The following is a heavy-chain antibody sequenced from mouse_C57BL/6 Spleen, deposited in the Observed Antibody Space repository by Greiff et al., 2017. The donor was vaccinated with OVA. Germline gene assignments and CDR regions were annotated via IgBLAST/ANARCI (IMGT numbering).Heavy chain of an antibody. CDR2: IYPGSGST. CDR3: ARCGYYGSSSYYAMDY. J-gene: IGHJ4*01. V-gene: IGHV1-55*01. CDR1: GYTFTSYW. D-gene: IGHD1-1*01. Sequence: QVQLQQPGAELVKPGASVKMSCKASGYTFTSYWITWVKQRPGQGLEWIGDIYPGSGSTNYNEKFKSKATLTVDTSSSTAYMQLSSLTSEDSAVYYCARCGYYGSSSYYAMDYWGQGTSVTVSS.